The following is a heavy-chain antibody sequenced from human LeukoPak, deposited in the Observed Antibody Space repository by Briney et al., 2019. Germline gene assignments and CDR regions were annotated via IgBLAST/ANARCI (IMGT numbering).Heavy chain of an antibody. CDR1: GFTFSSYA. CDR3: VRDDDRPDNGLDY. V-gene: IGHV3-23*01. D-gene: IGHD3-22*01. J-gene: IGHJ4*02. CDR2: ISGSGGST. Sequence: GGSLRLSCAASGFTFSSYAMSWVRQAPGKGVEWVSAISGSGGSTYYADSVKGRFTISRDNSKNTLYLQMNSLRAEDTAVYYCVRDDDRPDNGLDYWGQGTLVTVSS.